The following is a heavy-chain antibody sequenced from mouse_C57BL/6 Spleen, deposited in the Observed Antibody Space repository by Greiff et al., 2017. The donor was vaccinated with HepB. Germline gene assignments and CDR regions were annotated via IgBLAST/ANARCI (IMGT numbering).Heavy chain of an antibody. CDR1: GYAFSSYW. Sequence: VQLQQSGAELVKPGASVKISCKASGYAFSSYWMNWVKQRPGKGLEWIGQIYPGDGDTNYNGKFKGKATLTADKSSSTAYMQLSSLTSEDSAVYFCARATMITSPFAYWGQGTLVTVSA. CDR2: IYPGDGDT. J-gene: IGHJ3*01. CDR3: ARATMITSPFAY. D-gene: IGHD2-4*01. V-gene: IGHV1-80*01.